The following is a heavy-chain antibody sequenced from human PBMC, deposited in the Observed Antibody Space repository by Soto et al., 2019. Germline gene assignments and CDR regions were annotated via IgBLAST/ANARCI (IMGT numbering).Heavy chain of an antibody. CDR2: INPNSGGT. CDR3: ARLAADDAFDI. J-gene: IGHJ3*02. Sequence: ASVKVSCKASGYTFSGYYMHWVRQAPGQGLEWTGWINPNSGGTNYAQKFQGWVTMTRDTSISTAYMELSRLRSDDTAVYYCARLAADDAFDIWGQGTMVTVSS. D-gene: IGHD6-13*01. CDR1: GYTFSGYY. V-gene: IGHV1-2*04.